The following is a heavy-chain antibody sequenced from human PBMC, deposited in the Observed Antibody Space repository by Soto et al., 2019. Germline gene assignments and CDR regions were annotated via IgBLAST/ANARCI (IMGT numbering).Heavy chain of an antibody. Sequence: GGSLRLSCAASGFTFSIYAMSWVRQAPGKGLEWVSSISGSGSSSYYADSVNGRCTMSRDDSKNTVYLQMNSLQSDDTGVYYCTTGLRWSRESNYWGQGSLVTVSS. V-gene: IGHV3-23*01. CDR3: TTGLRWSRESNY. D-gene: IGHD4-17*01. CDR2: ISGSGSSS. CDR1: GFTFSIYA. J-gene: IGHJ4*02.